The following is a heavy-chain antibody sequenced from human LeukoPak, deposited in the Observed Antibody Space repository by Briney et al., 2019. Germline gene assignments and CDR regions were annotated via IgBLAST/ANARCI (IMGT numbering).Heavy chain of an antibody. J-gene: IGHJ6*02. CDR1: GYTFTGYY. V-gene: IGHV1-2*06. D-gene: IGHD3-3*01. Sequence: GASVKVSCKASGYTFTGYYMHWVRQAPGQGLERMGRINPNSGGTNYAQKFQGRVTMTRDTSFSTAYMELSRLRSDDTAVYYCAGDYRITIFGVVTDYYYYYGMDVWGQGTTVTVSS. CDR3: AGDYRITIFGVVTDYYYYYGMDV. CDR2: INPNSGGT.